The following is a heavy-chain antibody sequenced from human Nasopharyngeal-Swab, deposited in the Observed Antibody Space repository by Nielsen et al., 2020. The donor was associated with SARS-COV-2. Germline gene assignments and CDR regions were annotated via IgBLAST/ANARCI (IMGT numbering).Heavy chain of an antibody. D-gene: IGHD2-21*02. CDR1: GGSISRYY. CDR2: IYHTGAT. Sequence: SETLSLTCTVSGGSISRYYWSWIRQPPGKGLEWLGYIYHTGATKYNPSLRSRVSISADTSKNQFSLKLNSLTAADTAIYYCARTYNSDWIGWFDPWGQGTLVTVSS. J-gene: IGHJ5*02. CDR3: ARTYNSDWIGWFDP. V-gene: IGHV4-59*13.